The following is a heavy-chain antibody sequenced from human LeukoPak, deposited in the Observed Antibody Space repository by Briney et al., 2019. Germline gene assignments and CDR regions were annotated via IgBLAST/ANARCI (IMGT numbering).Heavy chain of an antibody. CDR3: AKSGMDTSWDDFWSMFDFDY. Sequence: GGSLRLSCAASGFTFSSYAMSWVRQAPGKGLEWVSAISGSGGSTYYADSVKGRFTISRDNSKNTLYLQMNSLRAEDTAVYYCAKSGMDTSWDDFWSMFDFDYWGQGTLVTVSS. V-gene: IGHV3-23*01. D-gene: IGHD3-3*01. CDR2: ISGSGGST. CDR1: GFTFSSYA. J-gene: IGHJ4*02.